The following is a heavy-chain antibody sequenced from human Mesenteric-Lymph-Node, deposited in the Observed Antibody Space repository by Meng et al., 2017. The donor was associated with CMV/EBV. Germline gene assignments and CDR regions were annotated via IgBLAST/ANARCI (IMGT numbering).Heavy chain of an antibody. V-gene: IGHV3-74*01. CDR2: ISGGGSST. CDR1: GFTFNSYW. Sequence: GGSLRLSCAASGFTFNSYWMHWVRQPPGRGLLWVSHISGGGSSTNYADSVKGRFTISRDNAKNTLYLQLNSLRAEDTAVYYCVRTTGNYGDWDHWGQGTLVTVSS. J-gene: IGHJ4*02. D-gene: IGHD2-8*02. CDR3: VRTTGNYGDWDH.